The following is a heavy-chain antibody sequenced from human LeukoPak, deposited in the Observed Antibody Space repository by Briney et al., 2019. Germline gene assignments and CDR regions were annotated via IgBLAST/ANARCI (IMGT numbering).Heavy chain of an antibody. CDR1: GFTVSSNY. Sequence: GGSLRLSCAASGFTVSSNYMRWVRQAPGKGLEWVSVIYSGGSTYYADSVKGRFTISSDNSKNTLYLQMNSLRAEDTAVYYCAGVWSGYDLYYYYMDVWGKGTTVTVSS. CDR3: AGVWSGYDLYYYYMDV. CDR2: IYSGGST. D-gene: IGHD5-12*01. V-gene: IGHV3-66*02. J-gene: IGHJ6*03.